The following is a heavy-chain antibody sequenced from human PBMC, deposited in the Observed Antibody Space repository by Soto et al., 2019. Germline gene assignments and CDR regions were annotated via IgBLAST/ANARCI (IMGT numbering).Heavy chain of an antibody. CDR1: RYSVNNNNW. CDR3: TKNSAYALDY. V-gene: IGHV4-4*02. Sequence: SETLSLTCDVSRYSVNNNNWWSWVRQPPGGGLEWIGELHHGGSTNYNPSLESRATFSVDISKNQFFLKLSSVTAADTAVYYCTKNSAYALDYWGQGTLVTVSS. CDR2: LHHGGST. D-gene: IGHD5-12*01. J-gene: IGHJ4*02.